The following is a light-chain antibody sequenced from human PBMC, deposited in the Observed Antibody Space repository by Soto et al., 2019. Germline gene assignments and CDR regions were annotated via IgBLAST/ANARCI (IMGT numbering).Light chain of an antibody. Sequence: SVLTQPASVSGSPGQSVTISCTGASSDVGGYDYVSWYQQHPGKAPKLILYEVNNRPSGVSNHFSGSKSGNTASLIISGLQADDEADYYCSSYSTTSTLVFGSGTKVTV. CDR2: EVN. CDR1: SSDVGGYDY. J-gene: IGLJ1*01. CDR3: SSYSTTSTLV. V-gene: IGLV2-14*01.